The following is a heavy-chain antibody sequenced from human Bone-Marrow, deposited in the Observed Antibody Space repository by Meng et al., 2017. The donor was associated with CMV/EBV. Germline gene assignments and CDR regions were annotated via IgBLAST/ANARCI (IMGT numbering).Heavy chain of an antibody. V-gene: IGHV3-7*01. CDR2: IKQDGSEK. CDR3: AREFGGYSPYYYYGMDV. Sequence: GGSLRLSCAASGFTFSSYWMSWVRQAPGKGLEWVANIKQDGSEKYYVDSVKGRFTISRDNAKNSLHLQMNSLRAEDTAVYYCAREFGGYSPYYYYGMDVWGQGTTVTVSS. J-gene: IGHJ6*02. CDR1: GFTFSSYW. D-gene: IGHD3-22*01.